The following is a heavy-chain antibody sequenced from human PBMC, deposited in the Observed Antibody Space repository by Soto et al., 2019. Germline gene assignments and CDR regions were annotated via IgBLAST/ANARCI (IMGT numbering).Heavy chain of an antibody. CDR2: IYYSGST. Sequence: QVQLQESGPGLVKPSQTLSLTCTVSGGSISSGDYYWSWIRQPPGKGLEWIGYIYYSGSTYYNPSLKSRVTISVDTSKNKFSLKLSSVTAADTAVYYCARLDFWSGYYIFGYGMDVWGQGTTVTVSS. V-gene: IGHV4-30-4*01. J-gene: IGHJ6*02. D-gene: IGHD3-3*01. CDR1: GGSISSGDYY. CDR3: ARLDFWSGYYIFGYGMDV.